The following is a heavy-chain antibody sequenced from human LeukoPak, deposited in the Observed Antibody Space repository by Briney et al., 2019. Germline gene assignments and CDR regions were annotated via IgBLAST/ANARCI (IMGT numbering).Heavy chain of an antibody. V-gene: IGHV3-21*01. CDR2: ISGRSNYI. Sequence: GGSLRLSCAASGFTFSTFSMNWVRQAPGKGLEWVSSISGRSNYIFYADSVKGRFTISRDHAENSLYLLLNSLRVEDTAVYYCARGSTLGSCTSSSCHNWFDPWGQGTLVTVSS. D-gene: IGHD2-2*01. J-gene: IGHJ5*02. CDR1: GFTFSTFS. CDR3: ARGSTLGSCTSSSCHNWFDP.